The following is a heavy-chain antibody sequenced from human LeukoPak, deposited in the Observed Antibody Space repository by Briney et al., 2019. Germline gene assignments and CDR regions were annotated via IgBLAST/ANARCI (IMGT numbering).Heavy chain of an antibody. V-gene: IGHV3-53*01. CDR2: IYSGGST. CDR1: GFTVSSNY. Sequence: SGGSLRLSCAASGFTVSSNYMSRVRQAPGKGLEWVSVIYSGGSTYYADSVKGRFTISRDNSKNTLYLQMNSLRAEDTAVYYCARLVRGVSFDYWGRGTLVTVSS. CDR3: ARLVRGVSFDY. D-gene: IGHD3-10*01. J-gene: IGHJ4*02.